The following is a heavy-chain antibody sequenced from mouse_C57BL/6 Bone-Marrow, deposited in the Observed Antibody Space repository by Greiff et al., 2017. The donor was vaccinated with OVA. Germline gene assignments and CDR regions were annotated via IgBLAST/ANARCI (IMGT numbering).Heavy chain of an antibody. J-gene: IGHJ3*01. CDR2: INSDGGST. D-gene: IGHD2-3*01. CDR1: EYEFPSHD. V-gene: IGHV5-2*01. CDR3: ERHHDGYYGFAY. Sequence: EVKLMESGGGLVQPGESLKLSCESNEYEFPSHDMSWVRKTPEKRLELVAAINSDGGSTYYPDTMERRFIISRDNTKKTLYLQMSSLRSEDTALYYCERHHDGYYGFAYWGQGTLVTVSA.